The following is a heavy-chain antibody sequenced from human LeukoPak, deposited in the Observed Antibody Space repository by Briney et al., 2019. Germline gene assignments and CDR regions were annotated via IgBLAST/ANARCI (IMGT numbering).Heavy chain of an antibody. CDR2: IKQDGGEK. CDR3: ARVPVVTRYFDY. V-gene: IGHV3-7*01. Sequence: PGGSLRLSCAASGFTFTSCWMSWVRQTPGKGLEWVASIKQDGGEKFYADSVKGRFTISRDNAKSSLYLQLNSLRAEDTAVYYCARVPVVTRYFDYWGQGILVTVSS. J-gene: IGHJ4*02. CDR1: GFTFTSCW. D-gene: IGHD4-23*01.